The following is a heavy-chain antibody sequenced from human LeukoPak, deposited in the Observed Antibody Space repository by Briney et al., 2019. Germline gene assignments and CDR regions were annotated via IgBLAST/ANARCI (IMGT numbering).Heavy chain of an antibody. CDR3: ARDIRLPNYYYYGMDV. Sequence: GGSLRLSCAASGFTFSSYWMSWVRQAPGKGLEWVANIKQDGSEKYYVDSVKGRFTISRDNAKNSLYLQMNSLRAEDTAVYYWARDIRLPNYYYYGMDVWGQGTLVTVSS. CDR1: GFTFSSYW. J-gene: IGHJ6*02. V-gene: IGHV3-7*01. CDR2: IKQDGSEK. D-gene: IGHD5-18*01.